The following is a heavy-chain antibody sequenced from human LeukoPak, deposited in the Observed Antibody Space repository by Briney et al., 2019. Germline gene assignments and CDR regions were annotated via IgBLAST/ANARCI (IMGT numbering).Heavy chain of an antibody. J-gene: IGHJ6*02. CDR1: GGTFSSYA. Sequence: SVKVPCKASGGTFSSYAISWVRQAPGQGLEWMGGIIPIFGTANYAQKFQGRVTITADESTSTAYMELSSLRSEDTAVYYCAREKFIDYYYYYGMDVWGQGTTVTVSS. V-gene: IGHV1-69*01. CDR2: IIPIFGTA. CDR3: AREKFIDYYYYYGMDV.